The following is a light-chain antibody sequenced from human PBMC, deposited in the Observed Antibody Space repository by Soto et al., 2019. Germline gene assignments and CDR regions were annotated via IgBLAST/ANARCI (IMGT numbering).Light chain of an antibody. CDR3: CSYGGAYTFVI. CDR2: DVT. CDR1: SSDVGIYNY. J-gene: IGLJ2*01. Sequence: QSALTQPRSVSGSPGQSVTISCTGTSSDVGIYNYVSWYQQHPGKAPKLIIFDVTKRPSGVPDRFSGSKSGNTASLTICGLQAEDEADYFCCSYGGAYTFVIFGGGTKLTVL. V-gene: IGLV2-11*01.